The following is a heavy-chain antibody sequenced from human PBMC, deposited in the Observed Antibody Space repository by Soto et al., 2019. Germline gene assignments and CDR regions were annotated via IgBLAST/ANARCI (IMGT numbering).Heavy chain of an antibody. CDR2: INPYNGNT. V-gene: IGHV1-18*01. CDR1: GYTFTSYG. Sequence: GASVKVSCKDSGYTFTSYGISWVRQAPGQGLEWMAWINPYNGNTKYAEKFLGRVTVTTDTSTATAYMEVRSLTSDDTAVFYCARVGVGLAAPRVWPYWGQGTPVTVSS. D-gene: IGHD6-13*01. CDR3: ARVGVGLAAPRVWPY. J-gene: IGHJ4*02.